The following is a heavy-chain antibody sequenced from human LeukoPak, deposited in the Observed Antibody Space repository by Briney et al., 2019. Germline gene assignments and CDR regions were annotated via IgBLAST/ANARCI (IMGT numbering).Heavy chain of an antibody. D-gene: IGHD5-18*01. J-gene: IGHJ4*02. CDR2: INHSGST. CDR3: ARGPPTGGYSYGSSDY. Sequence: PSETLSLTCAVYGGSFSGYYWSWIRQPPGKGLEWIGEINHSGSTNYNPSLKSRVTISVDTSKNQFSLKLSSVTAADTAVYYCARGPPTGGYSYGSSDYWGQGTLVTVSS. V-gene: IGHV4-34*01. CDR1: GGSFSGYY.